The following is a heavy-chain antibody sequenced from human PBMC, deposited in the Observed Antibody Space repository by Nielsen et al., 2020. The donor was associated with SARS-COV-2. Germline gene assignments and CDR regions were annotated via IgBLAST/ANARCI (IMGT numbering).Heavy chain of an antibody. Sequence: SETLSLTCTVSGGSISSYYWSWIRQPPGKGLEWIGYIYYSGSTNYNPSHKSRVTISVDTSKNQFSLKLSSVTAADTAVYYCASLIAVAGNPYYYGMDVWGQGTTVTVSS. V-gene: IGHV4-59*08. CDR2: IYYSGST. D-gene: IGHD6-19*01. CDR1: GGSISSYY. J-gene: IGHJ6*02. CDR3: ASLIAVAGNPYYYGMDV.